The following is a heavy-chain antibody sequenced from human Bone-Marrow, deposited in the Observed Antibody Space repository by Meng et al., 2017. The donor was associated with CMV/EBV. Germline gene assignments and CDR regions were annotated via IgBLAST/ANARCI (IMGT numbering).Heavy chain of an antibody. V-gene: IGHV3-9*01. J-gene: IGHJ4*02. CDR2: ISWNSGSI. CDR3: ARDSGYDFWSGYSTYYFDY. Sequence: SLKISCAASGFTFDDYAMHWVRQAPGKGLEWVSGISWNSGSIGYADSVKGRFTISRDNAKNSLYLQMNSLRAEDTAVYYCARDSGYDFWSGYSTYYFDYWGQGTLVTVSS. D-gene: IGHD3-3*01. CDR1: GFTFDDYA.